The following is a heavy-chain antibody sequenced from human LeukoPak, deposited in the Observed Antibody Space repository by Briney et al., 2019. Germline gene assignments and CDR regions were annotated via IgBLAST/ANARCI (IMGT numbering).Heavy chain of an antibody. CDR1: GYSISSGYY. D-gene: IGHD6-19*01. V-gene: IGHV4-38-2*01. Sequence: PSEXLSLTCAVSGYSISSGYYWGWIRQPPGKGLEWIGSIYHSGSTYYNPSLKRRVTISVDTSKNQFSLKLSSVTAADTAVYYCARAVAGTGVYYFDYWGQGTLVTVSS. J-gene: IGHJ4*02. CDR3: ARAVAGTGVYYFDY. CDR2: IYHSGST.